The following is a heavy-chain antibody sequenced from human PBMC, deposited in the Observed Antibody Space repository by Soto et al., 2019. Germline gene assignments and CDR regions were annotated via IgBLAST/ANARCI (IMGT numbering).Heavy chain of an antibody. CDR2: LSYDGSNE. CDR1: GFTFSSYG. D-gene: IGHD3-10*01. CDR3: AKRFGEPYYYYFYMDV. J-gene: IGHJ6*03. V-gene: IGHV3-33*05. Sequence: QVQLVESGGGVVQPGTSLRLSCAASGFTFSSYGLHWVRQAPGKGLEWVAVLSYDGSNEFYGDSVKGRFTISRDNSKNTLYLQMNSLRAEDTAVYYCAKRFGEPYYYYFYMDVWGKGTTVTVSS.